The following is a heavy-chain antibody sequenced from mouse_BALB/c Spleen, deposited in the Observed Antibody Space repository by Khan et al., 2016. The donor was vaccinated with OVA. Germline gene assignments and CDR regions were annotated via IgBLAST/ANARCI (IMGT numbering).Heavy chain of an antibody. CDR1: GYSITSDYA. J-gene: IGHJ4*01. CDR2: ISYSGST. Sequence: EVQLQESGPGLVNPSQSLSLTCTVTGYSITSDYAWNWIRHFPGNKLEWMGYISYSGSTSYNPSLKSRIPTTRDTSKNQFFLQLNSVTTEDTATYYCYVTDGYYFYAMDYWGQGTSVTVSS. D-gene: IGHD2-3*01. CDR3: YVTDGYYFYAMDY. V-gene: IGHV3-2*02.